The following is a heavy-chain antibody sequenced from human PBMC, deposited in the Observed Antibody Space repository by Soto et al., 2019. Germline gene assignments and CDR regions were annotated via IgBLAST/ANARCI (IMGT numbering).Heavy chain of an antibody. CDR2: IKQDGSEK. J-gene: IGHJ4*01. CDR1: GFTFSSYW. V-gene: IGHV3-7*01. CDR3: VRDVIGFWSGYYTGCFDH. Sequence: VQLVESGGGLVQPGGSLRLSCAASGFTFSSYWMSWVRQAPGKGLEWVANIKQDGSEKSYVDSVRGRFTVSRDNAKNSLYLQMNSLRAEDTAVYYCVRDVIGFWSGYYTGCFDHWGQGILVTVSS. D-gene: IGHD3-3*01.